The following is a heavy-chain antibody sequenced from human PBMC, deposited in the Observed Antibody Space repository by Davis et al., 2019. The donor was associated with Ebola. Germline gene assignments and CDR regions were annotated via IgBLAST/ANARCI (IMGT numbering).Heavy chain of an antibody. D-gene: IGHD3-3*01. CDR3: TTTIFGVVDY. CDR2: IRSKANNYAT. J-gene: IGHJ4*02. CDR1: GFTFSGSA. V-gene: IGHV3-73*01. Sequence: GESLKISCAASGFTFSGSAMHWVRQASGKGLEWVGRIRSKANNYATAYAASVKGRFTISRDDSKNTAYLQMNSLKTEDTAVYYCTTTIFGVVDYWGQGTLVTVSS.